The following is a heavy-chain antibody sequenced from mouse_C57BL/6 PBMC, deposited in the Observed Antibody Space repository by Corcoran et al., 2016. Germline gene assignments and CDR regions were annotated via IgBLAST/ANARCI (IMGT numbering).Heavy chain of an antibody. D-gene: IGHD2-3*01. V-gene: IGHV9-3*01. CDR1: GYTFTTYG. J-gene: IGHJ1*03. Sequence: QIQLVQSGPELKKPGETVKIPCKASGYTFTTYGMSWVKQAPGKGLKWMGWINTYSGVPTYADDFKGRFAFSLETSASTAYLQINNLKNEDTATYFCARYDGSHWYFDVWGTGTTVTVSS. CDR3: ARYDGSHWYFDV. CDR2: INTYSGVP.